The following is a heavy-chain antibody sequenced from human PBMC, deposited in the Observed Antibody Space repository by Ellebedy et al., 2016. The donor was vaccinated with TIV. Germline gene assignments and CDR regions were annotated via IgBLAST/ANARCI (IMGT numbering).Heavy chain of an antibody. CDR1: GYTFTSYG. V-gene: IGHV1-18*01. Sequence: AASVKVSCKASGYTFTSYGISWVRQAPGHGLEWMGWISAYNGNTNYAQNLQGRVTITTDTSTSTAFMELRSLRSDDTAVYYCASGDGYNFDYWGQGTLVTVSS. CDR2: ISAYNGNT. D-gene: IGHD5-24*01. CDR3: ASGDGYNFDY. J-gene: IGHJ4*02.